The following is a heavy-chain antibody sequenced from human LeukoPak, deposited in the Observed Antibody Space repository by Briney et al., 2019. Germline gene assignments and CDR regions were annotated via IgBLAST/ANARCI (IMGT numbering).Heavy chain of an antibody. V-gene: IGHV3-23*01. CDR3: AKDQGGTYDSSGYYYRY. Sequence: GGPLRLSCAASGFTVSSNYMSWVRQAPGKGLEWVSAISGSGGSTYYADSVKGRFTISRDNSKNTLYLQMNSLRAEDTAVYYCAKDQGGTYDSSGYYYRYWGQGTLVTVSS. CDR1: GFTVSSNY. J-gene: IGHJ4*02. D-gene: IGHD3-22*01. CDR2: ISGSGGST.